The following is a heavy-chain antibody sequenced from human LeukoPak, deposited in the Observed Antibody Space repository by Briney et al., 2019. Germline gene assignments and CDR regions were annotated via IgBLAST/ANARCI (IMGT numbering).Heavy chain of an antibody. CDR3: AKEDCGVDCSTFDY. J-gene: IGHJ4*02. CDR2: ISGSGGTT. Sequence: GGSLRLSCAASGFTFSRYAMSWVRQAPGKGLEWVSAISGSGGTTYYADSVKGRFTISRDNSKSTLYLQMNRLRAEDTAVYYCAKEDCGVDCSTFDYWGQGTLVTVSS. D-gene: IGHD2-21*02. V-gene: IGHV3-23*01. CDR1: GFTFSRYA.